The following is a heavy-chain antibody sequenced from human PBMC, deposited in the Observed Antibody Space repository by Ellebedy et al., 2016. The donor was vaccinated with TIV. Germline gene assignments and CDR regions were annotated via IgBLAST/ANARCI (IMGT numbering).Heavy chain of an antibody. V-gene: IGHV3-23*01. J-gene: IGHJ6*02. Sequence: GESLKISCGAADFSFRTYDMTWVRQAPGKGLEWVSSISGSGDTTYYADSVKGRFTISRDNSNHTLFLQMDSLKAEDTALYYCAKASRGGSYYYGLDVWGQGTIVTVSS. CDR1: DFSFRTYD. CDR3: AKASRGGSYYYGLDV. D-gene: IGHD3-10*01. CDR2: ISGSGDTT.